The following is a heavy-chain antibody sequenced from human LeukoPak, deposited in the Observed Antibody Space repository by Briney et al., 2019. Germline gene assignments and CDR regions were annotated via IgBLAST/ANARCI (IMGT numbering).Heavy chain of an antibody. Sequence: SETLSLTCSVSGGSVTSGTYHWGWIRQPPGKGLAWIGSVYFDGGTHYKPSLQSRVTISVDTSKNQFSLRLSSVTAADTALYYCARDHYYDGRGRFDPWGQGTLVTVSS. J-gene: IGHJ5*02. D-gene: IGHD3-16*01. CDR1: GGSVTSGTYH. CDR2: VYFDGGT. V-gene: IGHV4-39*07. CDR3: ARDHYYDGRGRFDP.